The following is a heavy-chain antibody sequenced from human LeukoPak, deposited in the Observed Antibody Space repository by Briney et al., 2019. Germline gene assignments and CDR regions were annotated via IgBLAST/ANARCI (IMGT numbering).Heavy chain of an antibody. V-gene: IGHV5-51*01. CDR2: IYPADSDT. J-gene: IGHJ3*02. D-gene: IGHD2-15*01. CDR3: ARLGGYCSGGSCYVGEDAFDI. Sequence: GESLQISCKGSGYIFASYWIVWVRQMPGKGLEYMGIIYPADSDTRCSPSFQGQVTISADTSISTAYLQWSSLKASDTALYYCARLGGYCSGGSCYVGEDAFDIWGQGTMITVSS. CDR1: GYIFASYW.